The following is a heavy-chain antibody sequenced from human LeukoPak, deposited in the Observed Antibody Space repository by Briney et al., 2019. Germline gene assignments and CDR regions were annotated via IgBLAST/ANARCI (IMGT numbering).Heavy chain of an antibody. V-gene: IGHV3-48*03. CDR1: GFTFSSYE. J-gene: IGHJ3*02. Sequence: PGGSLRLSCAASGFTFSSYEMNWVRQAPGKGLEWVSYISTSGSTIYYADSLEGRFTISRDNAKNSLYLQMNSLRAEDTAVYYCARDQGMTGAFDIWGQGTVVTVSS. CDR2: ISTSGSTI. CDR3: ARDQGMTGAFDI.